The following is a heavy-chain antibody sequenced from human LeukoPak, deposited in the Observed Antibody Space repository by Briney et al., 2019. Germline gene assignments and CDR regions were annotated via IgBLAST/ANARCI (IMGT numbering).Heavy chain of an antibody. CDR1: GFTLSTYA. CDR3: AKDPPILRWSFDY. CDR2: ITGGGGTT. D-gene: IGHD4-23*01. V-gene: IGHV3-23*01. Sequence: GGSLRLSCAASGFTLSTYAMSWVRRTPGKELEWVSAITGGGGTTYYADSVKGRFTISRDNSKNTLYLQMNSLRAEDTAVYYCAKDPPILRWSFDYWGQGTLVTVSS. J-gene: IGHJ4*02.